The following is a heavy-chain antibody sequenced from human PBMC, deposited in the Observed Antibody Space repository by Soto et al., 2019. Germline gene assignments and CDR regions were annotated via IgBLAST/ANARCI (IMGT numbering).Heavy chain of an antibody. CDR1: DGSISSGGYY. D-gene: IGHD2-8*01. CDR2: IYYSGST. CDR3: ARDVCTNGVCYPE. J-gene: IGHJ4*02. Sequence: SETLSLTCTVSDGSISSGGYYWSWIRQHPGKGLEWIGYIYYSGSTYYNPSLKSRVTISVDTSKNQFSLKLSSVTAADTAVYYCARDVCTNGVCYPEWGQGTLVTVSS. V-gene: IGHV4-31*03.